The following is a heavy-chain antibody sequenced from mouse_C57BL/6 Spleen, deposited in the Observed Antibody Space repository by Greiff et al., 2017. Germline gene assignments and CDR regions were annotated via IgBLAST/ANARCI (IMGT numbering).Heavy chain of an antibody. Sequence: VQLQQSGPVLVKPGASVKMSCKASGYTFTDYYMNWVKQSHGKSLEWIGVINPYNGGTSYNQKFKGKATLTVDKSSSTANMELNSLTSEDSAVYSCARGPYYDYDEGHFDYWGQGTTLTVSS. V-gene: IGHV1-19*01. J-gene: IGHJ2*01. CDR1: GYTFTDYY. CDR3: ARGPYYDYDEGHFDY. D-gene: IGHD2-4*01. CDR2: INPYNGGT.